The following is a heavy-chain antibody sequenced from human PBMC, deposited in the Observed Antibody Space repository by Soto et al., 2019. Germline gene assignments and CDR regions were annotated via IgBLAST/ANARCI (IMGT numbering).Heavy chain of an antibody. CDR2: ISSSGSTI. CDR3: ARELHGGSYGMDV. V-gene: IGHV3-48*01. J-gene: IGHJ6*02. Sequence: GGSLRLSCAASGFTFSSYSMNWVRQAPGKGLEWVSYISSSGSTIYYADSVKGRFTISRDNAKNSLYLQMNSLRAEDTAVYYCARELHGGSYGMDVWGQGTTVTVSS. CDR1: GFTFSSYS.